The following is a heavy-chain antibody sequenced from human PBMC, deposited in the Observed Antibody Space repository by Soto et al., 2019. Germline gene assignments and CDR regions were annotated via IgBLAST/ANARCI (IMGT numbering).Heavy chain of an antibody. V-gene: IGHV1-8*01. J-gene: IGHJ4*02. CDR2: MNPNSGNT. Sequence: QVQLVQSGAEVKKPGASVKVSCKASGYTFTSYDINWVRQATGQGLEWMGWMNPNSGNTVYAQKFQGRITMTRNTSINTAYMELSSLRSEDTALYYCARERPYFDYWGQGTLVTVSS. CDR1: GYTFTSYD. CDR3: ARERPYFDY.